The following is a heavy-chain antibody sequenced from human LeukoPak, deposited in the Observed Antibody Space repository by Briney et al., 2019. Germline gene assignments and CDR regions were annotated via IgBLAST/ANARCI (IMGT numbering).Heavy chain of an antibody. D-gene: IGHD2-2*01. CDR2: IYSSGST. V-gene: IGHV4-4*07. CDR1: GGSISSYY. Sequence: PSETLSLTCTVSGGSISSYYWSWIRQPAGKGLEWIGRIYSSGSTNYNPSLKSRVTMSVDTSKNQFSLKLSSVTAADTAVYYCASGQYHLLYWYFDLWGRGTLVTVSS. CDR3: ASGQYHLLYWYFDL. J-gene: IGHJ2*01.